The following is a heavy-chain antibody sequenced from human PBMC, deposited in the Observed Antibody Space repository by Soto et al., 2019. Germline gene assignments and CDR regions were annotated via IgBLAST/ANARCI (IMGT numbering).Heavy chain of an antibody. CDR1: GGSFSGYY. CDR3: ARKGNYDFWSGPGDNWFDP. V-gene: IGHV4-34*01. CDR2: INHSGST. J-gene: IGHJ5*02. D-gene: IGHD3-3*01. Sequence: QVHLQQWGAGLLKPSETLSLTCAVYGGSFSGYYWSWIRQPPGKGLEWIGEINHSGSTNYNPSLKCRVTVSVDTSKNQFSLKLSSVTAADTAVYYCARKGNYDFWSGPGDNWFDPWGQGTLVTVSS.